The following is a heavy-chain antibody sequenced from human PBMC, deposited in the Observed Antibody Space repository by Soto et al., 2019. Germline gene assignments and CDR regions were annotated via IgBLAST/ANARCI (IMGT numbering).Heavy chain of an antibody. D-gene: IGHD6-6*01. CDR1: GGSISSSSSFY. Sequence: QLQLQESGPGLVKASETLSLTCSVSGGSISSSSSFYWGWIRQPPGKGLEWIGTIYYSGSPYYNPSLRSRVTISVDTSKNQFSLKVSSVTAADTAVYYCAAYSSSSGYWGQGTLVTVSS. CDR3: AAYSSSSGY. V-gene: IGHV4-39*01. CDR2: IYYSGSP. J-gene: IGHJ4*02.